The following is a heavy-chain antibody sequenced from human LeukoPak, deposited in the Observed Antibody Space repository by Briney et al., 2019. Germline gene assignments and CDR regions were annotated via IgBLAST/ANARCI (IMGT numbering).Heavy chain of an antibody. J-gene: IGHJ4*02. V-gene: IGHV3-20*04. CDR3: ARDRYSSGWGEVDY. CDR1: GFTFDDYG. Sequence: GGSLRLSCAASGFTFDDYGMSWVRQAPGKGLEWVSGINWNGGSTGYADSVKGRFTISRDNAKNSLYLQMNSLRAEDTALYYRARDRYSSGWGEVDYWGQGTLVTVSS. CDR2: INWNGGST. D-gene: IGHD6-19*01.